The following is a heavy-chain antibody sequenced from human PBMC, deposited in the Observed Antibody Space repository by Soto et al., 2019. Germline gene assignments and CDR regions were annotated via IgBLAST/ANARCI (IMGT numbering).Heavy chain of an antibody. J-gene: IGHJ5*02. CDR2: IYYSGST. D-gene: IGHD3-22*01. Sequence: QVQLQESGPGLVKPSQTLSLTCTVSGGSISSGGYYWSWIRQHPGKGLEWIGYIYYSGSTYYNPSLKSRVTLSVDTSKNQFSLKLSSVTAADTAVYYCARDAPTPDSSGQTSMGWFDPWGQGTLVTVSS. CDR1: GGSISSGGYY. CDR3: ARDAPTPDSSGQTSMGWFDP. V-gene: IGHV4-31*03.